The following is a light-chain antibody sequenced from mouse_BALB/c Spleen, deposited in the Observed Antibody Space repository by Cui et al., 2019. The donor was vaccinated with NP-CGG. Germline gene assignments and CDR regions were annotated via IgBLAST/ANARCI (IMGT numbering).Light chain of an antibody. V-gene: IGLV1*01. CDR3: ALWYSNHWV. J-gene: IGLJ1*01. CDR1: TGAVTTSNY. CDR2: GTN. Sequence: QPVATQESPLTTSPGETVTLTCRSNTGAVTTSNYANWVQEKPDLLFTGLIGGTNNRVPGVPARFSGSLIGDKAVLTITGTQTDDEAIYFCALWYSNHWVFGGGTKLTVL.